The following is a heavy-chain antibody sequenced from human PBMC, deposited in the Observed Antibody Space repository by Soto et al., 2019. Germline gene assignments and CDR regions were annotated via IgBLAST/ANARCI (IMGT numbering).Heavy chain of an antibody. J-gene: IGHJ5*02. D-gene: IGHD1-20*01. Sequence: QITLKESGPTLVKPTQTLTLTCTFSGFSLSTNGVGVGWIRQSPGKALQWLALIYWDDDKRYNPSLQSRLTVTKVTSKNQVVLIMTDMDPVDTATYYCAHRGVITYAAGFAPWGQGTLVTVSS. CDR1: GFSLSTNGVG. CDR3: AHRGVITYAAGFAP. CDR2: IYWDDDK. V-gene: IGHV2-5*02.